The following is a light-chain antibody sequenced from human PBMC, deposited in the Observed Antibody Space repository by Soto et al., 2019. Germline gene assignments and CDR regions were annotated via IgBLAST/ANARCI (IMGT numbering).Light chain of an antibody. CDR1: QSVSSN. CDR2: GAS. J-gene: IGKJ1*01. CDR3: QQYKNWPRT. V-gene: IGKV3-15*01. Sequence: EIVMTQSPATLSVSPGESATLYCRASQSVSSNLAWYQQKPGQAPRLLIYGASARATGIPARFSGSGSGTEFTLTISSLQFADFAVYYCQQYKNWPRTFGQGTKVDIK.